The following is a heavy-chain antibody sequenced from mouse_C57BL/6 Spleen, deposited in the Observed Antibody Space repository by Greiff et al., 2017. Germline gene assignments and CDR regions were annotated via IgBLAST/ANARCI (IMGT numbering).Heavy chain of an antibody. CDR1: GYTFTSYW. CDR3: ARGGLYYDYDGFAY. CDR2: IHPNSGST. J-gene: IGHJ3*01. D-gene: IGHD2-4*01. Sequence: QVQLKQPGAELVKPGASVKLSCKASGYTFTSYWMHWVKQRPGQGLEWIGMIHPNSGSTNYNEKFKSKATLTVDKSSSTAYMQLSSLTSEDSAVYYCARGGLYYDYDGFAYWGQGTLVTVSA. V-gene: IGHV1-64*01.